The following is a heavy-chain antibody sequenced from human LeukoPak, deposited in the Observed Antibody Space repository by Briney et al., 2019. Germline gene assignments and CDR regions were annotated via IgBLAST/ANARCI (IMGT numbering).Heavy chain of an antibody. CDR3: ARPPDSLANAYDV. D-gene: IGHD3-22*01. J-gene: IGHJ3*01. V-gene: IGHV3-74*01. CDR2: IDPDGAGS. Sequence: PGGSLRLSCTASGFSLNKHWMHWVRQAPGGGLVWVSRIDPDGAGSDSADSVRGRFTISRDNARNTLYLQMESLRAEDTAVYYCARPPDSLANAYDVWGQGTMVTVSS. CDR1: GFSLNKHW.